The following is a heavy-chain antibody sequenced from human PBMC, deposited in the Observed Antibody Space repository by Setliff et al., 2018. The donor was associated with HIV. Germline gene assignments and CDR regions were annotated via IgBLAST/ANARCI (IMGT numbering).Heavy chain of an antibody. CDR2: ISAYNGKT. CDR1: GYTFTSFG. V-gene: IGHV1-18*01. CDR3: ARGFASWYGGGGSAY. J-gene: IGHJ4*02. D-gene: IGHD6-13*01. Sequence: ASVKVSCKAYGYTFTSFGISWVRQAPGQGLEWMGWISAYNGKTNYEQKFQGRATMTTDTSTNTAYMELRSLSSDDTALYYCARGFASWYGGGGSAYWGQGTLVTVS.